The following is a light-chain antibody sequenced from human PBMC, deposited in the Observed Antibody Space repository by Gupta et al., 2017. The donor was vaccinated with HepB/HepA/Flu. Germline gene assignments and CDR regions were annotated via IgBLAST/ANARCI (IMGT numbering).Light chain of an antibody. J-gene: IGLJ2*01. V-gene: IGLV2-14*03. CDR3: SSYTSSNTFV. CDR2: DVY. Sequence: QSALTQPASVSGSPGQSITIFCTGSTSDVGAYNDVTWYQQHPGKAPKVMIYDVYYRPAGVSNRFSGSKSGNTASLTISGLQAEDDANYYCSSYTSSNTFVFGGGTTVTVL. CDR1: TSDVGAYND.